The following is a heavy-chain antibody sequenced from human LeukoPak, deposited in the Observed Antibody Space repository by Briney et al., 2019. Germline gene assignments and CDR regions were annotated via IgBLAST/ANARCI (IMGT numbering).Heavy chain of an antibody. J-gene: IGHJ4*02. CDR3: ARDRTADYYGSGTEYYFDY. D-gene: IGHD3-10*01. CDR2: IWYDGINK. Sequence: PGRSLRLSCAASGFIFSSYGMHWVRQAPGKGLEWVAVIWYDGINKYYADSVKGRFTISRDNSKNTLYLQMNSLRAEDTAVYYCARDRTADYYGSGTEYYFDYWGQGTLVTVSS. V-gene: IGHV3-33*01. CDR1: GFIFSSYG.